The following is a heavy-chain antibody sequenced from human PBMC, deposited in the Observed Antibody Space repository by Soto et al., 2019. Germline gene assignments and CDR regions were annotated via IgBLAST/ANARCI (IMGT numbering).Heavy chain of an antibody. CDR2: IWYDGSNK. J-gene: IGHJ2*01. V-gene: IGHV3-33*01. CDR1: GFTFSSYG. D-gene: IGHD2-15*01. CDR3: ASDPSYGSGGSCYSLGWYFDL. Sequence: QVQLVESGGGVVQPGRSLRLSCAASGFTFSSYGMHWVRQAPGKGLEWVAVIWYDGSNKYYADSVKGRFTISRDNSNNTLYLQMISRRAEDTAVYYCASDPSYGSGGSCYSLGWYFDLSGRGTLVTVSS.